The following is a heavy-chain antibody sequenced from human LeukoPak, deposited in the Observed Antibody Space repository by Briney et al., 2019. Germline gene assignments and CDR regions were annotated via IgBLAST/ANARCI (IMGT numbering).Heavy chain of an antibody. CDR3: ARSLDTFDDY. CDR2: IYTSGST. Sequence: SETLSLTCTVSGGSISSGSYYWSWIRQPAGKGLEWIGRIYTSGSTNYNPSLKSRVTISADTSKNQFSLKLSSVTAADTAVYYCARSLDTFDDYWGQGTLVTVSS. D-gene: IGHD3-16*01. CDR1: GGSISSGSYY. J-gene: IGHJ4*02. V-gene: IGHV4-61*02.